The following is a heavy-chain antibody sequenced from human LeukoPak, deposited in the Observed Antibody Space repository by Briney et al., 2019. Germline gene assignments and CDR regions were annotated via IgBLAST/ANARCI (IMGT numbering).Heavy chain of an antibody. Sequence: SETLSLTCAVYGGSFSGYYWSWIRQPPGKGLEWIGNIYYRGSTYYSPSLKSRVTISVDTSRNQFSLRLSSLTAADTAVYYCARDLGDYDFDYWGQGTLVTVSS. V-gene: IGHV4-34*01. CDR2: IYYRGST. J-gene: IGHJ4*02. CDR3: ARDLGDYDFDY. D-gene: IGHD4-17*01. CDR1: GGSFSGYY.